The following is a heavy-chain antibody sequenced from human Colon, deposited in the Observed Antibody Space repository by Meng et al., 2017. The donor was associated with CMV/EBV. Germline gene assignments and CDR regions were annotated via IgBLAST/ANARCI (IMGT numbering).Heavy chain of an antibody. CDR1: GFSVSNTY. CDR3: TTELNNWNFDY. V-gene: IGHV3-15*01. CDR2: IKSKTDGGTT. J-gene: IGHJ4*02. Sequence: GGSLRLSCAASGFSVSNTYMSWVRQAPGKGLEWVGRIKSKTDGGTTDYAAPVKGRFTISRDDSKNTLYLQMNSLKTEDTAVYYCTTELNNWNFDYWGQGTLVTVSS. D-gene: IGHD1-1*01.